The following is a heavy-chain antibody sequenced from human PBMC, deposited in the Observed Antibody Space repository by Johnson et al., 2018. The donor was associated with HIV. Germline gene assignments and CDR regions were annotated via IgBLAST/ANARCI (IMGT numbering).Heavy chain of an antibody. V-gene: IGHV3-20*04. J-gene: IGHJ3*02. D-gene: IGHD6-13*01. CDR1: GFTFDDYG. Sequence: VQLVESGGGVVRPGGSLRLSCAASGFTFDDYGMSWVRQAPGKGLEWVSGINWNGGSTGYADSMKGRFTISRDNARNSLYLQMNSLRAEDTALYFCARGKGAAAGLDAFDIWGQGIMVTGSS. CDR3: ARGKGAAAGLDAFDI. CDR2: INWNGGST.